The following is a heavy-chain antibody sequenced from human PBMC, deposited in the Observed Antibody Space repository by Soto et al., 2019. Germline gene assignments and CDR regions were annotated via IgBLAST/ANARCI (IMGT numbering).Heavy chain of an antibody. D-gene: IGHD2-8*02. V-gene: IGHV3-11*01. CDR1: GFTFSYYY. J-gene: IGHJ4*02. Sequence: GGSLILSCAASGFTFSYYYMSWIRQAPGKGLEWVSYISSSGSTIYYADSVKGRFTISRDNAKNSLYLQMNSLRAEDTAVYYCASPASLVVDYWGQGTLVTVSS. CDR3: ASPASLVVDY. CDR2: ISSSGSTI.